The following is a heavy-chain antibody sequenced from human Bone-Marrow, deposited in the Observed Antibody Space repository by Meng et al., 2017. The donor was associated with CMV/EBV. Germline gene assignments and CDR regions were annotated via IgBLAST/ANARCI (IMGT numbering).Heavy chain of an antibody. J-gene: IGHJ4*02. D-gene: IGHD3-16*01. CDR1: GFIFSNYA. CDR3: ARPMTTLYYVDFFDS. V-gene: IGHV3-20*04. CDR2: IKWDGSGP. Sequence: GESLKISCAASGFIFSNYAMHWVRQAPGKGLEWISGIKWDGSGPGYADSVKGRFTISRDNAKKSLYLQMNSLTAEDTAFYYCARPMTTLYYVDFFDSWGQGTLVTVSS.